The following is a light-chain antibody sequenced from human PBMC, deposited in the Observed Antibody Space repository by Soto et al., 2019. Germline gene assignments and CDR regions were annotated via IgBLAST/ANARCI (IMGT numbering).Light chain of an antibody. V-gene: IGKV1-5*01. J-gene: IGKJ1*01. CDR2: GAS. CDR1: QSISSW. CDR3: QHYNSYPWT. Sequence: DIQMTQSPSTLSASVGDRVTITCRASQSISSWLAWYQQKPGKAPKLLIYGASSLESGVPSRFSGSGSGTEFTLTISSLQPDDFATYYCQHYNSYPWTFGQGTKVEIK.